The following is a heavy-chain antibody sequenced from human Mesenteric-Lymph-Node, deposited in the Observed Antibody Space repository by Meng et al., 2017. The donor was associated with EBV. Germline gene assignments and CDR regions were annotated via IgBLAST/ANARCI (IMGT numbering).Heavy chain of an antibody. J-gene: IGHJ4*02. CDR2: INTDTGNP. CDR1: GSTFTSYA. D-gene: IGHD1-26*01. V-gene: IGHV7-4-1*02. Sequence: QGQLFAFGFELRKPGASVKVSCKASGSTFTSYAINWVRQAPGQGLEWMGWINTDTGNPTYAQDLAGRFVFSLDTSVSTAYLQTSSLKADDTAVYYCARDSGSYYYYFDYWGQGTLVTVSS. CDR3: ARDSGSYYYYFDY.